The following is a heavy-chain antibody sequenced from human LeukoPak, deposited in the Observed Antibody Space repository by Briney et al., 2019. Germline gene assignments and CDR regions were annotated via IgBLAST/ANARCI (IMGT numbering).Heavy chain of an antibody. CDR1: GFTFSSYA. D-gene: IGHD3-22*01. J-gene: IGHJ4*02. Sequence: PGGSLRLSCAASGFTFSSYAMSWVRQAPGKGLEWVSAISGSGGSTYYADSVKGRFAISRDNSKNTLYLQMNSLRAEDTAVYYCAKVTSDDYYDSSGYDWGQGTLVTVSS. V-gene: IGHV3-23*01. CDR3: AKVTSDDYYDSSGYD. CDR2: ISGSGGST.